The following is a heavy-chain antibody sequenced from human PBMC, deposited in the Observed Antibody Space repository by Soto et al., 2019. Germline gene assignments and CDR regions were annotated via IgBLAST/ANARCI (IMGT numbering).Heavy chain of an antibody. CDR1: GGSISSSSYY. Sequence: SETLSLTCTVSGGSISSSSYYWGWIRQPPGKGLEWIESIYYSGSTYYNPSLKSRVTISVDTSKNQFSLKLSSVTAADTAVYYCAATLTTVVTPDYYYGMDVWGQGPTVTVSS. J-gene: IGHJ6*02. V-gene: IGHV4-39*01. D-gene: IGHD4-17*01. CDR2: IYYSGST. CDR3: AATLTTVVTPDYYYGMDV.